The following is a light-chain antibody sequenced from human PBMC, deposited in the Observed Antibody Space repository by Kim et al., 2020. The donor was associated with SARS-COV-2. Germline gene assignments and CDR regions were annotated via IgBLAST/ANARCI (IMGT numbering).Light chain of an antibody. CDR1: SSNIGSNS. V-gene: IGLV1-44*01. CDR3: ATWDDSLNAVV. J-gene: IGLJ2*01. Sequence: QSVLTQPPSASGTPGQRVTISCSGSSSNIGSNSVNWYQQLPGTAPKLLIYSNNQRPSGLPDRFSGSKSGTSASLAISGLQSEDEAEYYCATWDDSLNAVVFAGGTKVTVL. CDR2: SNN.